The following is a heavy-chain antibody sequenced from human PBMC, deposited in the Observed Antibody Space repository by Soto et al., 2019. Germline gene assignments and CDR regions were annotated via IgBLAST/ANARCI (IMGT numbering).Heavy chain of an antibody. CDR1: GGTFSSYA. V-gene: IGHV1-69*12. CDR3: ARDYGDYGQAGFDY. J-gene: IGHJ4*02. D-gene: IGHD4-17*01. Sequence: QVQLVQSGAEVKKPGSSVKVSCKASGGTFSSYAISWVRQAPGQRLEWMGGIIPIFGTANYARNFQGRVTITADDATRTAYMRRGSLRSGGTGVYYWARDYGDYGQAGFDYWGQGPLVTVSS. CDR2: IIPIFGTA.